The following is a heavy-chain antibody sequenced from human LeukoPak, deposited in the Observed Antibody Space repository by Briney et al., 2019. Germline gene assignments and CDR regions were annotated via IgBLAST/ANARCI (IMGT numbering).Heavy chain of an antibody. CDR2: IYHGGST. CDR1: GDSISNSNW. D-gene: IGHD1-26*01. V-gene: IGHV4-4*02. Sequence: PSGTLSLTCAVSGDSISNSNWWSWVRQPPGKGLEWIGEIYHGGSTNYNPSLKSRVTVSADKSSNQFSLKLSSVTAADTAVYYCARCRWVHRETSDAFDIWGQGTMVTVSS. CDR3: ARCRWVHRETSDAFDI. J-gene: IGHJ3*02.